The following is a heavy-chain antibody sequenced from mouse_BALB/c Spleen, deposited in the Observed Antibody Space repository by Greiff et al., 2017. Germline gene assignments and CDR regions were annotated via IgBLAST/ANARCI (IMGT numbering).Heavy chain of an antibody. CDR3: ARSLLRDGGFAY. CDR2: ISNLAYSI. CDR1: GFTFSDYG. D-gene: IGHD1-1*01. J-gene: IGHJ3*01. Sequence: EVMLVESGGGLVQPGGSRKLSCAASGFTFSDYGMAWVRQAPGKGPEWVAFISNLAYSIYYADTVTGRFTISRENAKNTLYLEMSSLRSEDTAMYYCARSLLRDGGFAYWGQGTLVTVS. V-gene: IGHV5-15*02.